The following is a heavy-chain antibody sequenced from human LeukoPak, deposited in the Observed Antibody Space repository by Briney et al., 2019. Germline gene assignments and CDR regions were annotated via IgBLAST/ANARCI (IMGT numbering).Heavy chain of an antibody. D-gene: IGHD5-24*01. Sequence: GGSLRLSCAVSGFSVSSDYMSWVRQAPGKGLEWVSFIYGAGSTSYADSVRGRFTISRDFSKNTLHLQMNSLRVDDTAVYYCARDGRVGQMASFDYWGQGTLVTVSS. CDR2: IYGAGST. CDR1: GFSVSSDY. CDR3: ARDGRVGQMASFDY. J-gene: IGHJ4*02. V-gene: IGHV3-66*01.